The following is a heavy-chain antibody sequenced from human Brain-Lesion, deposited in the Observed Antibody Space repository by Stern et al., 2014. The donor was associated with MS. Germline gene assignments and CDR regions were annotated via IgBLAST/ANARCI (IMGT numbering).Heavy chain of an antibody. CDR2: IYYSGNP. V-gene: IGHV4-39*01. Sequence: QLQLQESGPGLVKPSETLSLTCTVAGGSVSSTSYAWAWIRQPPGKGLEWIGTIYYSGNPYYSPSLKSRPTISQDTPKTLFSLQLRSVTAADTAVYYCAGEEDIRYCSGGSCTGNWFDPWGQGTLVTVSS. D-gene: IGHD2-15*01. CDR3: AGEEDIRYCSGGSCTGNWFDP. J-gene: IGHJ5*02. CDR1: GGSVSSTSYA.